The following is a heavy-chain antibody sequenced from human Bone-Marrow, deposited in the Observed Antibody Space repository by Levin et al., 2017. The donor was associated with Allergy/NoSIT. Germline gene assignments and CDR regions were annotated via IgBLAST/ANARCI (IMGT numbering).Heavy chain of an antibody. CDR3: GRGWWQHGMDV. CDR2: TYYSSKWHN. D-gene: IGHD4-23*01. Sequence: PSETLSLTCAISGDSVSSKSAAWNWFRQSPSRGLEWLGRTYYSSKWHNDYAISVRSRIIITPDTSKNQFSLQLNSVTPEDTAVYYCGRGWWQHGMDVWGQGTTVTVSS. J-gene: IGHJ6*02. CDR1: GDSVSSKSAA. V-gene: IGHV6-1*01.